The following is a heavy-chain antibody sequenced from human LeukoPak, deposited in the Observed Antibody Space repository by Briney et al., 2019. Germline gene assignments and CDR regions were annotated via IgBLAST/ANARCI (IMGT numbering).Heavy chain of an antibody. V-gene: IGHV1-69*04. D-gene: IGHD1-26*01. CDR3: ARDLVRGRRKWENNGMDV. Sequence: SVKVSCKASGGTFSSYAISWVRQAPGQGLEWMGRIIPILGIANYAQKFQGRVTITADKSTSTAYMELSSLRSEDTAVYYCARDLVRGRRKWENNGMDVWGQGTRVTVSS. J-gene: IGHJ6*02. CDR2: IIPILGIA. CDR1: GGTFSSYA.